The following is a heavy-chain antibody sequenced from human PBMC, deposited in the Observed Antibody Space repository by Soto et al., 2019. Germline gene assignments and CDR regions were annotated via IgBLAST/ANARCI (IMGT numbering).Heavy chain of an antibody. CDR1: GFTFTSST. J-gene: IGHJ6*02. CDR2: IVVGSGNT. V-gene: IGHV1-58*01. Sequence: SVNVSYKASGFTFTSSTVLGVRLARGQSLEWIGWIVVGSGNTNYAQKFQERVTITRDMSTSTAYMELSSLRSEDTAVYYCAADQHGGYSSGWPYYYYYGMDVWGQGTTVTV. CDR3: AADQHGGYSSGWPYYYYYGMDV. D-gene: IGHD6-19*01.